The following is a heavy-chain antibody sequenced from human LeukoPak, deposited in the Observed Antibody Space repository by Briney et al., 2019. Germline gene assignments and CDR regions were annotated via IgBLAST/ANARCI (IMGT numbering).Heavy chain of an antibody. CDR2: IIAIFGTA. J-gene: IGHJ6*02. V-gene: IGHV1-69*13. CDR1: GGTFSSYA. Sequence: SVKVSCKASGGTFSSYAISWVRQAPGQGLEWMGGIIAIFGTANYAQKFQGRVTITADESTSTAYMELSSLRSEDTAVYYCARASKVVPAAMDYYYGMDVWGQGTTVTVSS. CDR3: ARASKVVPAAMDYYYGMDV. D-gene: IGHD2-2*01.